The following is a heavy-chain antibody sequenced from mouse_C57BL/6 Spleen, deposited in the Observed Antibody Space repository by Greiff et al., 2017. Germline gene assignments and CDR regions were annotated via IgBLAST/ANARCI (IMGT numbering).Heavy chain of an antibody. CDR1: GFTFSDAW. D-gene: IGHD4-1*01. V-gene: IGHV6-6*01. CDR3: TRKLGGGWFAY. CDR2: IRNKANNHAT. J-gene: IGHJ3*01. Sequence: DVHLVESGGGLVQPGGSMKLSCAASGFTFSDAWMDWVRQSPEKGLEWVAEIRNKANNHATYYAESVKGRFTISRDDSKSSVYLQMNSLRAEDTGIYYCTRKLGGGWFAYWGQGTLVTVSA.